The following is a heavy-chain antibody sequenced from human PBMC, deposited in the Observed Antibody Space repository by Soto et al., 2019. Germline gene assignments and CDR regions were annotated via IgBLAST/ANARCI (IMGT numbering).Heavy chain of an antibody. CDR2: ISYDGSNK. J-gene: IGHJ4*02. Sequence: QVQLVESGGGVVQPGRSLRLSCAASGFTFSSYGMHWVRQAPGKGLEWVAVISYDGSNKYDADSVKGRFTISRDNSKNTLYLQMNSLRAEDTAVYYCAKENQNVVVPAAIVPYFHYWGQGTLVTVSS. CDR1: GFTFSSYG. D-gene: IGHD2-2*01. V-gene: IGHV3-30*18. CDR3: AKENQNVVVPAAIVPYFHY.